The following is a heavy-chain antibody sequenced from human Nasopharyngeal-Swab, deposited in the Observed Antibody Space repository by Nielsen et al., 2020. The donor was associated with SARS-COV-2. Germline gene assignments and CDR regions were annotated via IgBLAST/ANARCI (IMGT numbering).Heavy chain of an antibody. Sequence: SVKVSCKASGGTFSSYAISWVRQAPGQGLEWMGGIIPIFGTANYAQKFQGRVTITADKSTSTAYMELSSLRSEDTAVYYCASATLDYGDYQTGWFDPWGQGTLVTVSS. CDR3: ASATLDYGDYQTGWFDP. D-gene: IGHD4-17*01. CDR1: GGTFSSYA. CDR2: IIPIFGTA. J-gene: IGHJ5*02. V-gene: IGHV1-69*06.